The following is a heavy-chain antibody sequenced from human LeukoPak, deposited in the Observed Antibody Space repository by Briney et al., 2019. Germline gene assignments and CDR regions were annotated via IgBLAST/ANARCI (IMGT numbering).Heavy chain of an antibody. V-gene: IGHV3-23*01. CDR2: IRATSGTT. Sequence: GGSLRLSCAASGFTFSHHAMSWVRQAPGKGLEWVSNIRATSGTTFYADSVKGRFTISRDNSKNTGYLQMNYLRAEDTAVYHCARVTEYCGGDCYVHEDWGQGTLVTVSS. J-gene: IGHJ4*02. CDR3: ARVTEYCGGDCYVHED. D-gene: IGHD2-21*02. CDR1: GFTFSHHA.